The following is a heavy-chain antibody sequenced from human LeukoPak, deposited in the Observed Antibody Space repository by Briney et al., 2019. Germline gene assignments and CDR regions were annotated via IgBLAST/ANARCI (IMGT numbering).Heavy chain of an antibody. CDR1: GFTFSSYG. CDR3: AKISVAAAGTGDY. V-gene: IGHV3-30*18. D-gene: IGHD6-13*01. CDR2: ISYDGSNK. J-gene: IGHJ4*02. Sequence: PGGSLRLSCAASGFTFSSYGMHWVRQAPGKGLEWVAVISYDGSNKYYADSVKGRFTISRDNSKNTLYLQMNRLRAEDTAVYYCAKISVAAAGTGDYWGQGTLVTASS.